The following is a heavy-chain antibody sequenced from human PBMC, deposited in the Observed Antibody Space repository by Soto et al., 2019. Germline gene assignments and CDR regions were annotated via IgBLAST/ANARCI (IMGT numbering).Heavy chain of an antibody. CDR3: ARGRSAYDFWSGYYPFDP. V-gene: IGHV4-34*01. CDR1: GGSFSGYY. J-gene: IGHJ5*02. D-gene: IGHD3-3*01. Sequence: WETLSLTCAVYGGSFSGYYWSWIRQPPGKGLEWIGEINHSGSTNYNPSLKSRVTISVDTSKNQFSLKLSSVTAADTAVYYCARGRSAYDFWSGYYPFDPWGQGTLVTVSS. CDR2: INHSGST.